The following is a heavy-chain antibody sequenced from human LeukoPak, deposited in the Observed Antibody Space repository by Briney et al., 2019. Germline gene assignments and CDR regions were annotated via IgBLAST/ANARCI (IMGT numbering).Heavy chain of an antibody. J-gene: IGHJ6*03. CDR2: IYYSGST. Sequence: SETLSLTCTVSGGSISSYYWSWIGQPPGKGLEWIGYIYYSGSTNYNPSLKSRVTISVDTSKNQFSLKLSSVTAADTAVYYCARGHTSGSYYDDYYYYMDVWGKGTTVTVSS. D-gene: IGHD1-26*01. CDR1: GGSISSYY. V-gene: IGHV4-59*01. CDR3: ARGHTSGSYYDDYYYYMDV.